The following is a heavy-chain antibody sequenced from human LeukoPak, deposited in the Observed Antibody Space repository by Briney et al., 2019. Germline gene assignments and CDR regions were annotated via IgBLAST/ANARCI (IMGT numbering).Heavy chain of an antibody. D-gene: IGHD2-15*01. CDR2: IKQDGSEK. CDR1: GFTFSTYW. Sequence: GGSLRLSCAASGFTFSTYWMSWVRQAPGKGLEWVANIKQDGSEKYYVDSAKGRFTISRDNAKNSLYLQMNSLRAEDTAVYYCARDRDCSGGSCYLHAFDIWGQGTMVTVSS. J-gene: IGHJ3*02. V-gene: IGHV3-7*01. CDR3: ARDRDCSGGSCYLHAFDI.